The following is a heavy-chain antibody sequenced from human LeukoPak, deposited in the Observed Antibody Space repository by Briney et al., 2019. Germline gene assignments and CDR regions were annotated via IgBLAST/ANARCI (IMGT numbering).Heavy chain of an antibody. CDR2: ISGSGGST. Sequence: GGSLRLSCAASGFTFRSYAMSWVRQAPGKGLEWVSAISGSGGSTYYADSVTGRFTISRDNSKNTLYLQMNSLRAEDTAVYYCAKVTLGYSYGPYYFDYWGQGTLVTVSS. V-gene: IGHV3-23*01. CDR1: GFTFRSYA. CDR3: AKVTLGYSYGPYYFDY. D-gene: IGHD5-18*01. J-gene: IGHJ4*02.